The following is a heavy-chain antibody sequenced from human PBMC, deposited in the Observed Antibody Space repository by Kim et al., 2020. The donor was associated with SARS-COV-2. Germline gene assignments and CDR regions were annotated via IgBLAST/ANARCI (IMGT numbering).Heavy chain of an antibody. CDR2: IYYTGST. CDR3: ARSPANHIAGARDGYNVYDYAMDV. CDR1: DGSISNSNYY. J-gene: IGHJ6*02. V-gene: IGHV4-39*07. D-gene: IGHD2-21*01. Sequence: SETLSLTCTVADGSISNSNYYWGWIRQPPGKGLEWIGNIYYTGSTYYNPSLKSRVIMSVDTSKNQFSLKLTSVTAADTAVYYCARSPANHIAGARDGYNVYDYAMDVWGQGTTVTVSS.